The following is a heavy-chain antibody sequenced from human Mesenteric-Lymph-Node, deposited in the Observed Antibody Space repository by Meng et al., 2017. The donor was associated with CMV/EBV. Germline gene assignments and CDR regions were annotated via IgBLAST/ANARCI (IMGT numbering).Heavy chain of an antibody. CDR1: GGSISSGDYY. Sequence: LRLSCTVSGGSISSGDYYWSWIRQPPGKGLEWIGYIYYSGSTYYNPSLKSRVTISVDTSKNQFSLKLSSVTAADTAVYYCALDILTGYYVYWGQGTLVTVSS. D-gene: IGHD3-9*01. J-gene: IGHJ4*02. CDR2: IYYSGST. CDR3: ALDILTGYYVY. V-gene: IGHV4-30-4*08.